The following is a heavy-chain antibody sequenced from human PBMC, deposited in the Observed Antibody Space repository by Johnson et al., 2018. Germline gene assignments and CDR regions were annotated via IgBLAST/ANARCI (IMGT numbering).Heavy chain of an antibody. CDR2: IWYDGSNK. Sequence: QVRLVESGGGVVQPGRSLRLCCAASGFTFSSYGMQWVRQAPGKGLEWVAVIWYDGSNKSYADSVKGRFTISRDNAKNSRYLQMNSLREEDTAVYYCARGIAVAGTPYLWFDPWGQGTLVTVSS. D-gene: IGHD6-13*01. CDR3: ARGIAVAGTPYLWFDP. CDR1: GFTFSSYG. V-gene: IGHV3-33*01. J-gene: IGHJ5*02.